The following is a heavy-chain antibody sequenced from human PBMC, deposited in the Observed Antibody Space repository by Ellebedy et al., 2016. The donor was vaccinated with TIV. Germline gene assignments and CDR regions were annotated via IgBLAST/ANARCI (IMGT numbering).Heavy chain of an antibody. CDR3: ARSSMIVVVPFDY. CDR2: IYYSGST. V-gene: IGHV4-39*01. D-gene: IGHD3-22*01. Sequence: MPSETLSLTCTVSGASITSSGYYWGWIRQPPGKGLEWIGSIYYSGSTYYNPSLNSRVTISVDTSKKQFSLKLSSVTAADTAVYYCARSSMIVVVPFDYWGQGTPVTVSS. CDR1: GASITSSGYY. J-gene: IGHJ4*02.